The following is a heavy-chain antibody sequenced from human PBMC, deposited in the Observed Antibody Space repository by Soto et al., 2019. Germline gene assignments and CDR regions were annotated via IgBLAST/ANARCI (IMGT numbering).Heavy chain of an antibody. CDR2: IYYSGST. V-gene: IGHV4-59*01. CDR1: GGSISSYY. CDR3: ARDSLRLILDTPTPGVDTAMVTPSHYYGMDV. D-gene: IGHD5-18*01. J-gene: IGHJ6*02. Sequence: SETLSLTCTVSGGSISSYYWSWIRQPPGKGLEWIGYIYYSGSTNYNPSLKSRVTISVDTSKNQFSLKLSSVTAADTAVYYCARDSLRLILDTPTPGVDTAMVTPSHYYGMDVWGQGTTVTVSS.